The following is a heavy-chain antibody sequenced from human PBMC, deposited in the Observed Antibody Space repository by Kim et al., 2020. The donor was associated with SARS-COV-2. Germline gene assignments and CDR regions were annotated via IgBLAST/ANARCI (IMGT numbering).Heavy chain of an antibody. Sequence: GGSLRLSCSASGFTFADSWMIWVRRAPGKGLEWGANIKQDGNQRQYLDSVTGRFTVSRNNAQESLFLQMSSLRSDDTATYYCAKPWSRGFVNWGQGSLV. CDR2: IKQDGNQR. J-gene: IGHJ4*02. V-gene: IGHV3-7*05. D-gene: IGHD3-3*01. CDR1: GFTFADSW. CDR3: AKPWSRGFVN.